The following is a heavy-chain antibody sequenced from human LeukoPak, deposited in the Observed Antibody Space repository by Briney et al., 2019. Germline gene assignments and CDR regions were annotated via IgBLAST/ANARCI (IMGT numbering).Heavy chain of an antibody. CDR2: MSAYNGNT. J-gene: IGHJ4*02. V-gene: IGHV1-18*04. CDR1: GYTFTGYY. CDR3: ARKRESSKRDLDY. D-gene: IGHD3-22*01. Sequence: GASVKVSCKASGYTFTGYYMHWVRQAPGQGLGWMGWMSAYNGNTNYAQXHQGXVTMTTDTSTSTAYMDLGSLRSEDTAVYYCARKRESSKRDLDYWGQGTLVTVSS.